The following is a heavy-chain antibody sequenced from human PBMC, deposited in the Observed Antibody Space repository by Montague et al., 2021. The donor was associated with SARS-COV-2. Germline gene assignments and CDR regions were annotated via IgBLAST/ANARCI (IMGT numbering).Heavy chain of an antibody. CDR3: AREDGRDYHVKAFDV. Sequence: TKYYKDSVRVRFTVSRDNAKSSLYLLMNSLTVADTAVYYCAREDGRDYHVKAFDVWGQGTVVTVSS. V-gene: IGHV3-11*01. D-gene: IGHD4-17*01. J-gene: IGHJ3*01. CDR2: TK.